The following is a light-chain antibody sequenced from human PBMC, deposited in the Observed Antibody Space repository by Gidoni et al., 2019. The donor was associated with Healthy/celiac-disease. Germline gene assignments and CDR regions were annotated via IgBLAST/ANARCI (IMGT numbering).Light chain of an antibody. V-gene: IGKV1-33*01. CDR1: QDISNY. CDR3: QQYDNLPHT. Sequence: DIQMTQSPSSLSAFVGDRVTITCQASQDISNYLNWYQQKPGKAPKLLIYDASNLETGGPSRFSGSGSGTDFTFTISSLQPEDIATYYCQQYDNLPHTFGQGTKLEIK. CDR2: DAS. J-gene: IGKJ2*01.